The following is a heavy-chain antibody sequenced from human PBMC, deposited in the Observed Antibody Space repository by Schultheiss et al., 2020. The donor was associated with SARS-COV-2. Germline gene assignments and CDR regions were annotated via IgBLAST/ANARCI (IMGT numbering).Heavy chain of an antibody. CDR1: GFTFSSYW. V-gene: IGHV3-7*03. CDR2: IKQDGSEK. CDR3: ARDPRYIDDY. Sequence: GESLKISCAASGFTFSSYWMSWVRQAPGKGLEWVANIKQDGSEKYYVDSVKGRFTISRDNAKNSLYLQMNSLRAEDTAVYYCARDPRYIDDYWGQGTLVTVSS. J-gene: IGHJ4*02. D-gene: IGHD3-16*02.